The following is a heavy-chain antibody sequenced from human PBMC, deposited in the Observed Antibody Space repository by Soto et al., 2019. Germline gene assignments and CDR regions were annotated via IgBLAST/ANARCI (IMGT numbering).Heavy chain of an antibody. CDR2: ISYDGSNK. D-gene: IGHD5-12*01. J-gene: IGHJ4*02. CDR1: GFTFSSYG. CDR3: AASRELLRGYSGYVDY. V-gene: IGHV3-30*03. Sequence: PGGSLRLSCAASGFTFSSYGMHWVRQAPGKGLEWVAVISYDGSNKYYADSVKGRFTISRDNSKNTLYLQMNSLRAEDTAVYYCAASRELLRGYSGYVDYWGQGTLVTVSS.